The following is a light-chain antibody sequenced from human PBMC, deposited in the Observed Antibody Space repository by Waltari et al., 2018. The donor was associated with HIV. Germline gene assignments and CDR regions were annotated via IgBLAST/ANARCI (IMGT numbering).Light chain of an antibody. Sequence: QSALTQPRSVSGSPGQSVTISCTGTSSDVGGYNYVSWYQQHPGKAHKLMIYDVSKRPSGVPDSFSGSKSGNTASLTISGLQAEDEADYYCCSYAGSYTWVFGGGTKLTVL. V-gene: IGLV2-11*01. J-gene: IGLJ3*02. CDR1: SSDVGGYNY. CDR3: CSYAGSYTWV. CDR2: DVS.